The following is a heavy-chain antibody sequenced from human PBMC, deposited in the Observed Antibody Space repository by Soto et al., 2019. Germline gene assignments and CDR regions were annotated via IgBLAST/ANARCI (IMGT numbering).Heavy chain of an antibody. CDR1: GGSISSGGYY. Sequence: PSETLSLTCTVSGGSISSGGYYWSWIRQHPGKGLEWIGYIYYSGSTYYNPSLKSRVTISVDTSKNQFSLKLSSVTAADTAVYYCARVGWRSPGIPKKIYGMDVWGQGTTVTVSS. V-gene: IGHV4-31*03. D-gene: IGHD2-21*01. J-gene: IGHJ6*02. CDR3: ARVGWRSPGIPKKIYGMDV. CDR2: IYYSGST.